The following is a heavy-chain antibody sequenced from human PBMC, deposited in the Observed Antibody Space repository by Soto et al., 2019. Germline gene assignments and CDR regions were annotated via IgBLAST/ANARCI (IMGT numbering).Heavy chain of an antibody. Sequence: EGQLVESGGGLVQPGWSLRLSCGASGLTFSSNEMNWVRQAPGKGLEWLAYISKSGSVIYYADSVKGRFTISRDNAKNLLYLQMNGVRAEDTGVYFCGSVNLRVSYGIDVWGQGTTVTVSS. CDR3: GSVNLRVSYGIDV. CDR1: GLTFSSNE. CDR2: ISKSGSVI. D-gene: IGHD3-3*01. V-gene: IGHV3-48*03. J-gene: IGHJ6*02.